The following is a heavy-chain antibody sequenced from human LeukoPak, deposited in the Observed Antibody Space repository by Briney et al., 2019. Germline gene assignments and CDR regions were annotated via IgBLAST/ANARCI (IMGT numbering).Heavy chain of an antibody. CDR2: IIPILGIA. Sequence: SVKVSCKASGGTFSSYTISWVRQAPGQGLEWMGRIIPILGIANYAQKFQGRVTITADKSTSTAYMELSSLRSGDTAVYYCASYGDYGGDALDIWGQGTMVTVSS. J-gene: IGHJ3*02. V-gene: IGHV1-69*02. CDR1: GGTFSSYT. D-gene: IGHD4-17*01. CDR3: ASYGDYGGDALDI.